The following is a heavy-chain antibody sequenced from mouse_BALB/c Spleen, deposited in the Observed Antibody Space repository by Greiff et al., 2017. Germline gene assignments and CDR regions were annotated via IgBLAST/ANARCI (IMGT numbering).Heavy chain of an antibody. CDR1: GFNIKDYY. V-gene: IGHV14-1*02. CDR3: ASYDGYFPWFAY. J-gene: IGHJ3*01. D-gene: IGHD2-3*01. CDR2: IDPENGNT. Sequence: VQLQQSGAELVRPGALVKLSCKASGFNIKDYYMHWVKQRPEQGLAWIGWIDPENGNTIYDPKFQGKASITADTSSNTAYLQLSSLTSEDTAVYYCASYDGYFPWFAYWGQGTLVTVSA.